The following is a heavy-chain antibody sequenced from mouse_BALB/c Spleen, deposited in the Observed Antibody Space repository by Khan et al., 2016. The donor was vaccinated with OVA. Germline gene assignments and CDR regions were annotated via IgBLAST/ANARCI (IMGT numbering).Heavy chain of an antibody. D-gene: IGHD1-2*01. CDR1: GYTFTDYY. V-gene: IGHV1-77*01. J-gene: IGHJ3*01. CDR3: ERRNYFGYTFAY. Sequence: VQLQESGAELARPGASVKLSCKASGYTFTDYYINWVKQRTGQGLEWIGEISPGSGDTYYNERFKGKATLTADKSSSTAYMQLSSLTSEASAVDVCERRNYFGYTFAYWGQGTLVTVSA. CDR2: ISPGSGDT.